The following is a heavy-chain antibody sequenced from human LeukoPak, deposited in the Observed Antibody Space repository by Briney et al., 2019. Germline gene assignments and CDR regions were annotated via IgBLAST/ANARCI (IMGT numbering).Heavy chain of an antibody. CDR2: ISAYNGNT. J-gene: IGHJ4*02. Sequence: GASVKVSCKASGYTFTSYGISWVRQAPGQGLEWIGWISAYNGNTNYAQKLQGRVTMTTDTSTSTAYMELRSLRSDDTAVYYCARGPYYYDSSGYYYPLYYFDYWGQGTLVTVSS. CDR3: ARGPYYYDSSGYYYPLYYFDY. V-gene: IGHV1-18*01. CDR1: GYTFTSYG. D-gene: IGHD3-22*01.